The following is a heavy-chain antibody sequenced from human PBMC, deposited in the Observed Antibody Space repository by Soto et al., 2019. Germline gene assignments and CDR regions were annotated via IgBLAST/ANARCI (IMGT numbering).Heavy chain of an antibody. V-gene: IGHV3-30-3*01. CDR3: ARSPYCSGGIFYSLWFWYLDY. D-gene: IGHD2-15*01. CDR2: ISYDGSYK. CDR1: GFTFSSYA. J-gene: IGHJ4*02. Sequence: QVQLVESGGGVVQPGRSLRLSCAASGFTFSSYAMHWVRQAPGKGLEWVAVISYDGSYKYYADSVKGRFTISRDNSKNTVYLKSNSLRAEDRAVYYCARSPYCSGGIFYSLWFWYLDYWGKGTLVTVSS.